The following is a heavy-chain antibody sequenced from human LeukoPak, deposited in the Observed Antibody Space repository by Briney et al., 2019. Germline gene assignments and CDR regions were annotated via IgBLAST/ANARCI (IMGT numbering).Heavy chain of an antibody. J-gene: IGHJ3*02. V-gene: IGHV3-48*03. CDR1: GFTFSSYE. D-gene: IGHD3-3*01. CDR3: AKDGPTYYDFWSGYHNDAFDI. CDR2: ISSSGSTI. Sequence: GGSLRLSCAASGFTFSSYEMNWVRQAPGKGLEWVSYISSSGSTIYYADSVKGRFTISRDNSKNTLYLQMNSLRAEDTAVYYCAKDGPTYYDFWSGYHNDAFDIWGQGTMVTVSS.